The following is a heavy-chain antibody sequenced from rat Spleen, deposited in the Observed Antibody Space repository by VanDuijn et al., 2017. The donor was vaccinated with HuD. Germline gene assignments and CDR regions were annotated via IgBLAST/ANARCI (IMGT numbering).Heavy chain of an antibody. D-gene: IGHD1-9*01. J-gene: IGHJ2*01. V-gene: IGHV2S61*01. CDR3: ARDYGSNLGVDH. CDR1: GFSLTSNS. CDR2: IWSNGKT. Sequence: QVQLKESGPGLVQPSQTLSLTCTVSGFSLTSNSVSWVRQPPGKGLEWMGVIWSNGKTNSNSALKSRLSISRDTSQNQVFLKMNDLQTEDTAMYFCARDYGSNLGVDHWGQGVMVTVSS.